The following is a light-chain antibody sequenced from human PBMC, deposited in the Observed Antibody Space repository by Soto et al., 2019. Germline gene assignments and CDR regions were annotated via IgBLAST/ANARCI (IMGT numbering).Light chain of an antibody. J-gene: IGKJ2*01. CDR1: QNINNW. Sequence: DIQMTQSPSTLSASVGDRVTITCRASQNINNWLAWFQQKPGEAPKLLIYDASTLEGGVPSRFSGSGSGTEFTLTISSLQPDDYATYSCQHYNVYYMYTFGQGTKVDIK. CDR3: QHYNVYYMYT. CDR2: DAS. V-gene: IGKV1-5*01.